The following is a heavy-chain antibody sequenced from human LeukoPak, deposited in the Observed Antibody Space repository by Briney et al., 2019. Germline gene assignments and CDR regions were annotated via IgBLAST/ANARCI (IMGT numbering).Heavy chain of an antibody. CDR1: GGSIKNYY. CDR2: IYFGGTT. D-gene: IGHD4-23*01. Sequence: PSETLSLTCSVSGGSIKNYYWSWIRQPPGKGLEWLSNIYFGGTTDYNSSLKSRLTISVDTFKNQLSLNLQSVTAADTATYYCARHRSDTGGKKGVNWFDPRGQGTLVTVSS. V-gene: IGHV4-59*01. J-gene: IGHJ5*02. CDR3: ARHRSDTGGKKGVNWFDP.